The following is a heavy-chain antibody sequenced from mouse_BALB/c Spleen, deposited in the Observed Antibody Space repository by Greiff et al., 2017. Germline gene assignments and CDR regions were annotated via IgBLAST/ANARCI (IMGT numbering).Heavy chain of an antibody. CDR3: AKTGAGGPWFAY. J-gene: IGHJ3*01. CDR2: IDPANGNT. V-gene: IGHV14-3*02. CDR1: GFNINDTY. Sequence: VQLKESGAELVKPGASVKLSCTASGFNINDTYMHWVKQRPEQGLEWIGRIDPANGNTKSDPKFQGKATITADTSSNTAYLQLSSLTSEDTAVYYCAKTGAGGPWFAYWGQGTLVTVSA.